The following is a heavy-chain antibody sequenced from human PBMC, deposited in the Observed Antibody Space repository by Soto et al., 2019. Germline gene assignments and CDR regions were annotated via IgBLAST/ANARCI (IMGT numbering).Heavy chain of an antibody. CDR2: IIPIFATA. CDR1: GGTFRSYS. Sequence: QVQLVQSGAEVKKPGSSVKVSCKASGGTFRSYSINWVRQAPGQGLEWMGEIIPIFATANYAQKFQGRVTTTADESTSTADMKLSSLRSEETAVYYCARDGGRHSGGIDYWGQGTLVTVSS. V-gene: IGHV1-69*01. CDR3: ARDGGRHSGGIDY. D-gene: IGHD1-26*01. J-gene: IGHJ4*02.